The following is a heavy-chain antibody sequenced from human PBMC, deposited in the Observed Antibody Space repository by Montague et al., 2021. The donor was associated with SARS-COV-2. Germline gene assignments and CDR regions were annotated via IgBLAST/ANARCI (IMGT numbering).Heavy chain of an antibody. CDR2: IYYSGST. D-gene: IGHD3-3*01. Sequence: SETLSLTCTVSGGSISSYYWSWIRQPPGKGLEWIGYIYYSGSTNYNPSLKSRATISVDTSKNQFSLKLSSVTAADTAVYYCAREKADFWSGLNGWFDPWGQGTLVTVSS. J-gene: IGHJ5*02. CDR1: GGSISSYY. V-gene: IGHV4-59*01. CDR3: AREKADFWSGLNGWFDP.